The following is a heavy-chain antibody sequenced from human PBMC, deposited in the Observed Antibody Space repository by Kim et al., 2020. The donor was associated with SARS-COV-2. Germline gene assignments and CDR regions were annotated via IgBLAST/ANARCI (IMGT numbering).Heavy chain of an antibody. CDR3: ARVAGGYDFWGGSNYYYYYMDV. V-gene: IGHV4-59*01. CDR2: IYYSGST. Sequence: SETLSLTCTVSGGSISSYYWSWIRQPPGKGLEWIGYIYYSGSTNYNPSLKSRVTISVDTSKNQFSLKLSSVTAADTAVYYCARVAGGYDFWGGSNYYYYYMDVWGKGTTVTVSS. D-gene: IGHD3-3*01. CDR1: GGSISSYY. J-gene: IGHJ6*03.